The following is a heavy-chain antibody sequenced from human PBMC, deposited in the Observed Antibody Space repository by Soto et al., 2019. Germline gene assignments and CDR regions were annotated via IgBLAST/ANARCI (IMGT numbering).Heavy chain of an antibody. Sequence: ASVKVSCKASGYTFTIYYIYWVRQAPGQGLEWMGIINPSGDSTSYAQKFQGRLTMTRDTSTTTVYMELSSLRSEDTAVYYCARGPQIIYDFWSGYYRGAFDIWGQGTMVT. J-gene: IGHJ3*02. V-gene: IGHV1-46*01. CDR3: ARGPQIIYDFWSGYYRGAFDI. D-gene: IGHD3-3*01. CDR2: INPSGDST. CDR1: GYTFTIYY.